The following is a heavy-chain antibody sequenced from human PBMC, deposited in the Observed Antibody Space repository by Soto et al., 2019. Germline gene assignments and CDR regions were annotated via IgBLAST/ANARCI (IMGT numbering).Heavy chain of an antibody. J-gene: IGHJ6*02. D-gene: IGHD3-10*01. Sequence: LRLSCAASGFTLTKASMSWVRQAPGKGLEWVGHIKSNADGGATDYAAPVKGRFTVSRDDSRNTLYLQLNSLKTEDTAVYYCTTAPFSFITLPGTSFLIGMDVWGQGTTVTVSS. CDR2: IKSNADGGAT. CDR3: TTAPFSFITLPGTSFLIGMDV. V-gene: IGHV3-15*01. CDR1: GFTLTKAS.